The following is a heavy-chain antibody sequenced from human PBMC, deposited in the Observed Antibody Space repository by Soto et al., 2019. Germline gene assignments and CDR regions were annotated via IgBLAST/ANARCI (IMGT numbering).Heavy chain of an antibody. Sequence: PGGSLRLSCAASGFTFSDYYMSWIRQAPGKGLEWVSYISSSGSTIYYADSVKGRFTISRDNAKNSLYLQMNSLRAEDTVVYYCARGRSGWTYYYYGMDVWGQGTTVTVSS. CDR1: GFTFSDYY. V-gene: IGHV3-11*01. CDR3: ARGRSGWTYYYYGMDV. J-gene: IGHJ6*02. D-gene: IGHD6-19*01. CDR2: ISSSGSTI.